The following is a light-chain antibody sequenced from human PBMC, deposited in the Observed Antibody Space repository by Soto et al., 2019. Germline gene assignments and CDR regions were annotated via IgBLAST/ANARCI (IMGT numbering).Light chain of an antibody. V-gene: IGLV4-69*01. CDR1: SGHSSYA. Sequence: QSVLTQSPSASASLGASVKLTCTLSSGHSSYAIAWHQQQPEKGPRYLMKLNSDGSHSKGDGIPDRFSGSSSGAERYLTISSLQSEDEADYYFQTWGTGLLVFGGGTKVSVL. CDR2: LNSDGSH. CDR3: QTWGTGLLV. J-gene: IGLJ3*02.